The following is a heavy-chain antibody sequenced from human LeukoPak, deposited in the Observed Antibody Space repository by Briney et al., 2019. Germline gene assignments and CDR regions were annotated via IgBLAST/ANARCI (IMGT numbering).Heavy chain of an antibody. CDR3: ARDPTYFDWLPVY. D-gene: IGHD3-9*01. CDR1: GLTFSSYS. CDR2: ISSSSYI. V-gene: IGHV3-21*01. Sequence: PGGSLTLSCAPSGLTFSSYSMNWLRQAPGKGLEWVSSISSSSYIYYADSVKGRFTIPRDNAKNSLYLQMNSLRAEDTAVYYCARDPTYFDWLPVYWGQGTLVTVSS. J-gene: IGHJ4*02.